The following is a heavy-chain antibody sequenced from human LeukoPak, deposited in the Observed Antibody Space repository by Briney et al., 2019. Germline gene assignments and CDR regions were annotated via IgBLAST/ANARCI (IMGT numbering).Heavy chain of an antibody. J-gene: IGHJ6*03. CDR3: AKDTGGYCTNGVCLVLSGYMDV. V-gene: IGHV3-23*01. CDR1: GFTFSSYA. CDR2: MSGSGGST. D-gene: IGHD2-8*01. Sequence: GGSLRLSCAASGFTFSSYAMSWVRQAPGKGLEWVSAMSGSGGSTYYADSVKGRFTISRDNSKNTLYLQMNSLRAEDTAVYYCAKDTGGYCTNGVCLVLSGYMDVWGKGTTVTVSS.